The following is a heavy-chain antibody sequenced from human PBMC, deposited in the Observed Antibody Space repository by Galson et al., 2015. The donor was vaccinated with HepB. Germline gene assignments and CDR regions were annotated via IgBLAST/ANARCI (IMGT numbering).Heavy chain of an antibody. J-gene: IGHJ5*02. CDR2: ISYDGSNK. CDR3: ARGYGDPRFFLQDNWFDP. CDR1: GFTFSSYA. D-gene: IGHD4-17*01. V-gene: IGHV3-30*04. Sequence: SLRLSCAASGFTFSSYAMHWVRQAPGKGLEWVAVISYDGSNKYYADSVKGRFTISRDNSKNTLYLQMNSLRAEDTAVYYCARGYGDPRFFLQDNWFDPWGQGTLVTVSS.